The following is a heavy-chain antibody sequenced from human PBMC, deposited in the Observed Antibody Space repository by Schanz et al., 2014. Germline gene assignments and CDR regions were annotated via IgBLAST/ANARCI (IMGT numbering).Heavy chain of an antibody. CDR1: GFTFSDYY. CDR2: SRNKGHSYTS. J-gene: IGHJ4*02. D-gene: IGHD3-9*01. CDR3: ARRNFYDKSAAFDY. V-gene: IGHV3-72*01. Sequence: EVQLVESGGGLVQPGRSLRLSCVASGFTFSDYYMSWIRQAPGKGLEWVGHSRNKGHSYTSEYAASVKGRFTISRDESESSLYLQMDSLKTEDTAVYYCARRNFYDKSAAFDYWGQGSLVTVSS.